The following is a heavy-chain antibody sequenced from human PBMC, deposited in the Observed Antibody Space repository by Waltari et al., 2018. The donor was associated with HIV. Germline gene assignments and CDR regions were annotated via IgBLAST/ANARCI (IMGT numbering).Heavy chain of an antibody. J-gene: IGHJ4*02. V-gene: IGHV1-2*02. CDR1: GYTFTDSN. CDR2: VNPNNGGV. Sequence: QVQLVQFGAVVKQPGASMLLCCKASGYTFTDSNMHWVRQAPGQGLEWMGGVNPNNGGVKYAQKFHGRVTMTRDTSISTAYMGLSIVRSDDTAVYYCAISESPLAPYYFVYWGQGTLVTVSS. CDR3: AISESPLAPYYFVY.